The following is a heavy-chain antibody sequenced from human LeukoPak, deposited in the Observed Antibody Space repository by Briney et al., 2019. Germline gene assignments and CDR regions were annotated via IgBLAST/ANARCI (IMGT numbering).Heavy chain of an antibody. CDR1: GGSISSHY. CDR3: ARENGFRYDY. J-gene: IGHJ4*02. CDR2: IYYSGST. V-gene: IGHV4-59*11. Sequence: PSETLSLTCTVSGGSISSHYWSWIRQPPGKGLEWIGSIYYSGSTNYNPSLKSRVTISVDTSKNQFSLKLSSVTAADTALYYCARENGFRYDYWGQGTLVTVSS.